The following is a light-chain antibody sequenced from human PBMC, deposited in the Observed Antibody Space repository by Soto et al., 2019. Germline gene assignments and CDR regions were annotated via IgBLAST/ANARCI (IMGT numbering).Light chain of an antibody. CDR2: GAS. CDR1: QSVSTNF. CDR3: QQYSRTSWT. Sequence: EIVLTQSPGTPSLSPGEAATLSCRASQSVSTNFFAWYQQKPGQDPRLLIYGASTRATGIPDRFSGSGSGTDFTLTISRLEPEDFAVYYCQQYSRTSWTFGQGTKVEIK. V-gene: IGKV3-20*01. J-gene: IGKJ1*01.